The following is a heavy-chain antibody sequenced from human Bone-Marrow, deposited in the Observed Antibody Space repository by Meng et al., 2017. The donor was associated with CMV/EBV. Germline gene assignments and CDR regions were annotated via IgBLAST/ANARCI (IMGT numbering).Heavy chain of an antibody. CDR3: ARGGGGIYSNFPYDY. CDR2: IKQDGSEK. V-gene: IGHV3-7*01. J-gene: IGHJ4*02. Sequence: GESLKISCAASKFTFSSYWMSWVRQAPGKGLEWVANIKQDGSEKYYVDSVKGRFTISRDNAKNSLYLQMNSLRAEDTAVYYCARGGGGIYSNFPYDYWGQGTLVTVSS. D-gene: IGHD4-11*01. CDR1: KFTFSSYW.